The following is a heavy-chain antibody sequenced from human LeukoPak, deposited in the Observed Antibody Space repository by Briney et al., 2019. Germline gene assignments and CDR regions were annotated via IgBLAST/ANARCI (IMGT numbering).Heavy chain of an antibody. D-gene: IGHD3-3*01. V-gene: IGHV1-69*04. CDR1: GGTFSSYA. CDR2: IIPILGIA. J-gene: IGHJ6*02. CDR3: ARDVKRITIFGVVKPAYYYYGMDV. Sequence: SVKVSCKASGGTFSSYAISWVRQAPGQGLEWMGRIIPILGIANYAQKFQGRVTITADKSTSTAYMELSSLRSEDTAVYYCARDVKRITIFGVVKPAYYYYGMDVWGQGTTVTVSS.